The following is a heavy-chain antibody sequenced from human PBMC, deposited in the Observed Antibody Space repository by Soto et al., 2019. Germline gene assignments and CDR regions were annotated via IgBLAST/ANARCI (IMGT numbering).Heavy chain of an antibody. V-gene: IGHV1-46*03. CDR2: INPSGGST. CDR1: GYTFTSYY. D-gene: IGHD5-18*01. Sequence: QVQLVQSGAAVKKPGASVTVSCKASGYTFTSYYMHWVRQAPGQGLEWMGIINPSGGSTSYAQKFQGRVTMTRDTSTSTMYMELSSLRSEDTAVYYCARGPKGSYGPIRTYYFDYWGQGTLVTVSS. J-gene: IGHJ4*02. CDR3: ARGPKGSYGPIRTYYFDY.